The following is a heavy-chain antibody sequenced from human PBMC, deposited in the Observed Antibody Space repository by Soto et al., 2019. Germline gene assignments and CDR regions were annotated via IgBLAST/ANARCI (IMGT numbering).Heavy chain of an antibody. J-gene: IGHJ3*02. CDR2: IYYSGST. V-gene: IGHV4-59*01. Sequence: PSETLSLTCTVSGCSISSYYWCWFRQPPGKGLEGIGYIYYSGSTNYNPSLKSRVTISVDTSRNQFSLKLSSVTAADTAVYYCARSNYDFWSRYSPAGAFDSPGQGTMVTLPS. CDR1: GCSISSYY. D-gene: IGHD3-3*01. CDR3: ARSNYDFWSRYSPAGAFDS.